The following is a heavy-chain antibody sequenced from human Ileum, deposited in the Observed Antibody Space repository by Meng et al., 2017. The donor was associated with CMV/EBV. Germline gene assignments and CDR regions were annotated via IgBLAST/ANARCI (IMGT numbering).Heavy chain of an antibody. Sequence: LPEGGGGLLKPSETLSLTCSVYGGSFRGYYWSWIRQPPGKGLEWIGEINHSGSTNYNPSLKSRVTISVDTSKNQFSLKLSSVTAADTAVYYCARGVAGGPFDYWGQGTLVTVSS. J-gene: IGHJ4*02. D-gene: IGHD2-15*01. V-gene: IGHV4-34*01. CDR3: ARGVAGGPFDY. CDR1: GGSFRGYY. CDR2: INHSGST.